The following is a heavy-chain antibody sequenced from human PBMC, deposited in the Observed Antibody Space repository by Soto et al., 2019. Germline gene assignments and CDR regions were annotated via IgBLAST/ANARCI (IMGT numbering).Heavy chain of an antibody. CDR1: GFTFSNYA. D-gene: IGHD6-19*01. V-gene: IGHV3-23*01. Sequence: SLRLSCAASGFTFSNYAMNWVRQAPGKGLEWVSVISGSGGSTYYADSVKGRFTISRDNSENTLYLQMNSLRAEDTAVYYCARPSSGWYFDYWGQGTLVTVSS. CDR2: ISGSGGST. CDR3: ARPSSGWYFDY. J-gene: IGHJ4*02.